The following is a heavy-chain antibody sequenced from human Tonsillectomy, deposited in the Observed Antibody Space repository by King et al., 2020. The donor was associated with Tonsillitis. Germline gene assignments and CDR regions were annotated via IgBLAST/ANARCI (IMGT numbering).Heavy chain of an antibody. CDR1: GYTFTDYG. D-gene: IGHD2-2*01. CDR2: ISAYNGDT. V-gene: IGHV1-18*04. Sequence: QLVQSGAEVKKPGASVKVSCKASGYTFTDYGINWVRQAPGQGLEWMGWISAYNGDTNYAQELQGRVTMTTDTSTSTAYMDLRSLRSDDTAVYYCVRLIVVVPAATYYFDYWGQGTLVTVSS. CDR3: VRLIVVVPAATYYFDY. J-gene: IGHJ4*02.